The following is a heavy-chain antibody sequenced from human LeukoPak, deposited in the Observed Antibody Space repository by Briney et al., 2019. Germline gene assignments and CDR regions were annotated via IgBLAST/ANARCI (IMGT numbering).Heavy chain of an antibody. D-gene: IGHD4-11*01. CDR2: IYYSGNT. Sequence: SETLSLTCTVSGGSISSHYWSWIRQPPGKGLEWIGYIYYSGNTNYNPSIKSRVTISVDTSKNQFPLKLSSVTAADTAVYYCARWRSRGFERDYSNQYYFDYWGQGTLVTVSS. CDR3: ARWRSRGFERDYSNQYYFDY. V-gene: IGHV4-59*11. CDR1: GGSISSHY. J-gene: IGHJ4*02.